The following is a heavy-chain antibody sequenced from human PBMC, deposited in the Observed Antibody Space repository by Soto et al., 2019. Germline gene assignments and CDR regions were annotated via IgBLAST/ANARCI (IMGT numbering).Heavy chain of an antibody. Sequence: GGSLRLSCAASGFLFNTYAMHWVRQAPGKGLEWVAVISYDGNNQDYTDSVRGRFTISRDNSRNTLYLHMNSLRSEDTAVYYCARPGSGYDVLSGQYFYFYHTVDVWGQGTTVTVSS. CDR2: ISYDGNNQ. CDR3: ARPGSGYDVLSGQYFYFYHTVDV. J-gene: IGHJ6*02. V-gene: IGHV3-30-3*01. D-gene: IGHD3-3*01. CDR1: GFLFNTYA.